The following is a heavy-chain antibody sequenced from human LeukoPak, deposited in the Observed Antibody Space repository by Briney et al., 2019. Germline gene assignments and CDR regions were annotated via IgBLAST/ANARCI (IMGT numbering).Heavy chain of an antibody. V-gene: IGHV1-2*02. J-gene: IGHJ5*02. CDR3: ARGANDYGDYDWFDP. CDR1: GYTFTDYY. D-gene: IGHD4-17*01. CDR2: INPNSGGT. Sequence: ASVKVSCKASGYTFTDYYMHWVRQAPGQGLEWMGWINPNSGGTNYAQKFQGRVTMTRDTSISTAYMELSRLRSDDTAVYYCARGANDYGDYDWFDPWGQGTLVTVSS.